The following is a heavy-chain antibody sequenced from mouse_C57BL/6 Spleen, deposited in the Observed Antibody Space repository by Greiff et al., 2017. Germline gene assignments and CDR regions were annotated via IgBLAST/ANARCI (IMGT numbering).Heavy chain of an antibody. CDR2: IYPGDGDT. CDR3: SRGGGSSPYYAMDY. D-gene: IGHD1-1*01. V-gene: IGHV1-82*01. Sequence: QVQLQQSGPELVKPGASVKISCKASGYAFSSSWMNWVKQRPGKGLEWIGRIYPGDGDTNYNGKFKGKATLTADKSSSTAYMQLSSLTSEDSAVYFCSRGGGSSPYYAMDYWGQGTSVTVSS. J-gene: IGHJ4*01. CDR1: GYAFSSSW.